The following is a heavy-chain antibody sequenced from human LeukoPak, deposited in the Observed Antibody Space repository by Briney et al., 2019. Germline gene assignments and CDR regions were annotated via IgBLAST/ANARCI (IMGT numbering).Heavy chain of an antibody. CDR3: AKGDYYDFDS. D-gene: IGHD3-22*01. V-gene: IGHV3-23*01. J-gene: IGHJ5*01. CDR2: ISSSGGGT. Sequence: GGSLRLSCAASGFTVSSNYMTWVRQAPGKGLEWVSRISSSGGGTHYADSVKGRFTISRDNSRNTLYLQMNSLRAEDTAVYYCAKGDYYDFDSWGQGTLVTVSS. CDR1: GFTVSSNY.